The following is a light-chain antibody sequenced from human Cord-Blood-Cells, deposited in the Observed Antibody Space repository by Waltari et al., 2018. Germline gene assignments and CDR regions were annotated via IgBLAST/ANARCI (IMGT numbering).Light chain of an antibody. CDR2: EVS. V-gene: IGLV2-8*01. CDR1: SSDVGGYNY. CDR3: SSYAGSNNLV. Sequence: QSALTQPPSASGSPGQSVTISCTCTSSDVGGYNYLSWYQQHPGKAPKLMIYEVSKRPSGVPDRFSGSKSGNTASLTVSGLQAEDEADYYCSSYAGSNNLVFGGGTKLTVL. J-gene: IGLJ3*02.